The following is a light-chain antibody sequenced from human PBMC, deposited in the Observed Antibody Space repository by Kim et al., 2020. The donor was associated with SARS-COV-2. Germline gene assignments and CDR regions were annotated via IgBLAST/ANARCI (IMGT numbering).Light chain of an antibody. Sequence: RVTSYCTGSSSNIGAGYDVHWYQQLPGTAPKLLVYGDNNRPSGVPDRFSGSKSGTSASLAITGLQAEDEADYYCQSSDSSLSGWVFGGGTQLTVL. CDR1: SSNIGAGYD. CDR2: GDN. CDR3: QSSDSSLSGWV. J-gene: IGLJ3*02. V-gene: IGLV1-40*01.